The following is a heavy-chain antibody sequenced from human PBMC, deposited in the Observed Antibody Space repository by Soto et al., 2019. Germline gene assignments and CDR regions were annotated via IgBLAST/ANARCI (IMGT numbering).Heavy chain of an antibody. D-gene: IGHD2-15*01. V-gene: IGHV1-18*04. CDR1: GYTFISHG. CDR3: ARVSSSIVVVPDYGMDV. CDR2: ISGKNGNT. J-gene: IGHJ6*02. Sequence: QVQLVQSGVEVKKPGASVKVSCKASGYTFISHGISWVRQAPGQGLEWMGWISGKNGNTNYGQKLQGRVTLTTDTSTSTAYMELRSLISDDTAVYYCARVSSSIVVVPDYGMDVWGQGTTVTVSS.